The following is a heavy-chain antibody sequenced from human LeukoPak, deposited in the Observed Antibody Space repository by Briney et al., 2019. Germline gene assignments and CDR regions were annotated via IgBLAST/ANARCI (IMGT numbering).Heavy chain of an antibody. CDR3: ARARASYNPFDY. CDR1: GFTFSSYS. Sequence: PGGSLRLSCAASGFTFSSYSMNWVRQAPGKGLEWVSSISSSSSYIYYADSVKGRFTISRDNAKNPLYLQMNSLRAEDTAVYYCARARASYNPFDYWGRGTLVTVSS. CDR2: ISSSSSYI. V-gene: IGHV3-21*01. J-gene: IGHJ4*02. D-gene: IGHD5-24*01.